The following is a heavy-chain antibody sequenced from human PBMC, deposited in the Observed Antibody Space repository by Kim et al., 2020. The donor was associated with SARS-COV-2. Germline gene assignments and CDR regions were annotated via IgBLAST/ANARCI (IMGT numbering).Heavy chain of an antibody. CDR1: GFTFSSYS. CDR2: ISSSSSYI. J-gene: IGHJ4*02. CDR3: ARDQYYYGSGSYYNKKTLAVIY. Sequence: GGSLRLSCAASGFTFSSYSMNWVRQAPGKGLEWVSSISSSSSYIYYADSVKGRFTISRDNAKNSLYLQMNSLRAEDTAVYYCARDQYYYGSGSYYNKKTLAVIYWGQGTLVTVSS. D-gene: IGHD3-10*01. V-gene: IGHV3-21*01.